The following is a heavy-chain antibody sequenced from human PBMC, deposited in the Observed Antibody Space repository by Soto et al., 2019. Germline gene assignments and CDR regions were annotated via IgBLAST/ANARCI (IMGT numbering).Heavy chain of an antibody. V-gene: IGHV3-48*03. D-gene: IGHD3-3*01. Sequence: PGGSLRLSCAASGFTFSSYEMNWVRQAPGKGLEWVSYISSSGSTIYYADSVKGRFTISRDNAKNSLYLQMNSLRAEDTAVYYCARARRAHYPFWTGSYGWYFDIWGRGTLVTVSS. CDR1: GFTFSSYE. CDR3: ARARRAHYPFWTGSYGWYFDI. J-gene: IGHJ2*01. CDR2: ISSSGSTI.